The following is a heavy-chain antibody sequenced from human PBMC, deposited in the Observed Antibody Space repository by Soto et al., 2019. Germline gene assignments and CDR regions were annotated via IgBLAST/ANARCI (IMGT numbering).Heavy chain of an antibody. Sequence: QVPLVESGGGVVQPGRSLRLSCAVSGFAFSGHGMHWVRQGPRKGLEWVVVISYDGSIKYYAGSLKGRFTISRDNCKNTRYLRMTSGRAGDTALDYCEHWAGRSSPGLFSGRFHYWGQGALVAVSS. J-gene: IGHJ4*02. CDR2: ISYDGSIK. V-gene: IGHV3-30*03. CDR3: EHWAGRSSPGLFSGRFHY. D-gene: IGHD2-2*01. CDR1: GFAFSGHG.